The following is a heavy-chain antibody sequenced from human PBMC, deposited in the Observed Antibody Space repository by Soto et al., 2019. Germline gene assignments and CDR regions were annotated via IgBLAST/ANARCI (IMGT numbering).Heavy chain of an antibody. D-gene: IGHD2-21*02. J-gene: IGHJ5*02. CDR1: GFTFSSYG. Sequence: ESGGGVVQPGRSLRLSCAASGFTFSSYGMHWVRQAPGKGLEWVAVIWYDGSNKYYADSVKGRFTISRDNSKNTLYLQMNSLRAEDTAVYYCARDLTPYCGGDCTLDPWGQGTLVTVSS. CDR2: IWYDGSNK. CDR3: ARDLTPYCGGDCTLDP. V-gene: IGHV3-33*01.